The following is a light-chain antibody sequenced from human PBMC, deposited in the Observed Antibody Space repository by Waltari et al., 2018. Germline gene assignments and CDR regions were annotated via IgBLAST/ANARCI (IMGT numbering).Light chain of an antibody. J-gene: IGKJ1*01. CDR1: QSVSRT. Sequence: EIVLTQSPGTLSLSPGERATLSCRASQSVSRTLAWYQQKPGQALRLLIYDASIRATGIPDRFSGSGSGTDFSLTISRLEPEDFAVYYCQKYGTRPATFGQGTKVEIK. CDR3: QKYGTRPAT. V-gene: IGKV3-20*01. CDR2: DAS.